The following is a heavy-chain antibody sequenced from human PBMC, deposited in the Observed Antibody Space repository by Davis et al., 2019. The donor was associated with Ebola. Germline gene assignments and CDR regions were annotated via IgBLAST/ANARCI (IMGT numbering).Heavy chain of an antibody. CDR2: IYYSGST. J-gene: IGHJ6*02. CDR3: ARRGGSYYNYYYYGMDV. D-gene: IGHD1-26*01. CDR1: GGSISSYY. V-gene: IGHV4-59*08. Sequence: SETLSLTCTVSGGSISSYYWSWIRQPPGKGLEWIGYIYYSGSTNYNPSLKSRVPISVDTSKNQFSLKLSSVTAADTAVYYCARRGGSYYNYYYYGMDVWGQGTTVTVSS.